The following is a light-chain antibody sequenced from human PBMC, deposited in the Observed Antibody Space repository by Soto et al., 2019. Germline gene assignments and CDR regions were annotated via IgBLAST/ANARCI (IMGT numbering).Light chain of an antibody. CDR2: DVT. CDR3: TSYTRNDILL. J-gene: IGLJ3*02. Sequence: QSVLSQPPSASASPGQSVAISCTGTTSDIGAYNYVSWYQQHPGKVPKLIIYDVTKRPSGVPDRFSGSKSGNTASLTVSGLQTEDEADYYRTSYTRNDILLFGGGTKLTVL. CDR1: TSDIGAYNY. V-gene: IGLV2-8*01.